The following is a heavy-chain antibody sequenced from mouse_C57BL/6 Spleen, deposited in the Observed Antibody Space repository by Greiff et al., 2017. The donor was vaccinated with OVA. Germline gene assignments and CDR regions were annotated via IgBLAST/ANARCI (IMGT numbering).Heavy chain of an antibody. J-gene: IGHJ2*01. V-gene: IGHV5-17*01. CDR1: GFTFSDYG. CDR2: ISSGSSTI. CDR3: ARDMVTLYFDY. D-gene: IGHD2-2*01. Sequence: EVKLVESGGGLVKPGGSLKLSCAASGFTFSDYGMHWVRQAPEKGLEWVAYISSGSSTIYYADTVKGRFTISRDNAKNTLFLQMTSLRSEDTAMYYCARDMVTLYFDYWGQGTTLTVSS.